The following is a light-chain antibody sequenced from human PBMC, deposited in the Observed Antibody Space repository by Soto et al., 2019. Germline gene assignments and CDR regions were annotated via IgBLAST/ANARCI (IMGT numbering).Light chain of an antibody. J-gene: IGKJ1*01. CDR1: QNIRSF. CDR3: QQSYNSPQT. CDR2: TAS. V-gene: IGKV1-39*01. Sequence: DIQMTQSPSSLSASVGDRVTITCRSSQNIRSFLNWYQQKSGSAPKLLIYTASNFQTGVPARFSGSGSGTDFPLTISSLRPEDFATYYCQQSYNSPQTFGQGTKVEIK.